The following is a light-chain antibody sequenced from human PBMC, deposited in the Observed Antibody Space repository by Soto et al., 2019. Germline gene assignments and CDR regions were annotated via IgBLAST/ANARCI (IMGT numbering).Light chain of an antibody. J-gene: IGKJ4*01. V-gene: IGKV3-11*01. CDR2: ETS. Sequence: EIVLTQSPATLSLSPGERATHSCRASLNIVNHLSWYQQKPGQVPRLLIYETSTRATGIPARFSGSGSGTDFTLTISSLEPEEFAVYYCQQHRDWPVTFGGGTKVEIK. CDR1: LNIVNH. CDR3: QQHRDWPVT.